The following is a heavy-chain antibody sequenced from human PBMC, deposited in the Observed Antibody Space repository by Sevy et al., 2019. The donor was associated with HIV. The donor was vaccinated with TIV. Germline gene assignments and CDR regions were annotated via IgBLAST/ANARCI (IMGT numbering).Heavy chain of an antibody. CDR2: IYYSGRT. CDR3: ASVTIFGEMDV. Sequence: SETLSLTCTVSGGSISSGGYYWSWIRQHPGKGLEWIGYIYYSGRTYYNPSLKSRVTISVDTSKNQFSLTLSSVTAADTAVYYCASVTIFGEMDVWGQGTTVTVSS. D-gene: IGHD3-3*01. CDR1: GGSISSGGYY. J-gene: IGHJ6*02. V-gene: IGHV4-31*03.